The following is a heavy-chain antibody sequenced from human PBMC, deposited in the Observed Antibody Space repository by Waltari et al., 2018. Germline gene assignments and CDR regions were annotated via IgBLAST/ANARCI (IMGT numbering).Heavy chain of an antibody. J-gene: IGHJ5*02. Sequence: QVQLVQSGAEVKKPGASVKVSCKDSGYTFSDYGISWVRQAPGQGLEWKGWISGNNGHTNHAQKCQGRLIMTEDPSTTTVYMELTYLTSDDTAVYYCARERHRLMEEGYLMALDPWGQGTLVTVSS. CDR2: ISGNNGHT. CDR3: ARERHRLMEEGYLMALDP. V-gene: IGHV1-18*01. D-gene: IGHD2-21*01. CDR1: GYTFSDYG.